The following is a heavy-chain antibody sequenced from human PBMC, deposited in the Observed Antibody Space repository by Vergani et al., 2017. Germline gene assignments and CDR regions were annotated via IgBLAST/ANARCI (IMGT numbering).Heavy chain of an antibody. J-gene: IGHJ6*03. CDR1: GFTLSRHA. D-gene: IGHD2-8*01. CDR3: ARSGYCAHGVCYMTYYYYMDV. V-gene: IGHV3-33*01. CDR2: IWYDVSKE. Sequence: QVQLEESGGGVVQPGRSLRLSCAGSGFTLSRHAMHWVRQAPGKGLEWVACIWYDVSKEYYADSVKGRFTISRDNSKNTLYLHMNNLRAADTAVYYCARSGYCAHGVCYMTYYYYMDVWIKETAVTVSS.